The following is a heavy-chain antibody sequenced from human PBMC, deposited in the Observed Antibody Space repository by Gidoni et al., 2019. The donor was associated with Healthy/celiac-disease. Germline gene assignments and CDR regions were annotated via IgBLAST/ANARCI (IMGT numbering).Heavy chain of an antibody. V-gene: IGHV1-69*01. Sequence: QVQLVQSGAEVKKPGSSVKVSCKASGRTFSSYSISWVRQAPGQGLEWMGGIIPIFGTANYAQKFQGRVTITADESTSTAYMELSSLRSEDTAVYYCARALRQQLVPGPRYGMDVWGQGTTVTVSS. CDR2: IIPIFGTA. CDR1: GRTFSSYS. D-gene: IGHD6-13*01. J-gene: IGHJ6*02. CDR3: ARALRQQLVPGPRYGMDV.